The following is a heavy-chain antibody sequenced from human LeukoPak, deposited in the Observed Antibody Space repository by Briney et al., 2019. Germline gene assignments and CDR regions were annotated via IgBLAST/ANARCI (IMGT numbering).Heavy chain of an antibody. Sequence: PSETLSLTCTVSGGSISSYYWSWIRQPPGKGLEWIGYIYYSGSTNYNPSLKSRVTISVDTSKNQFSLKLSSVTAADTAVYYCARLFGGGVYFDYWGQGTLVTVSS. D-gene: IGHD3-16*01. J-gene: IGHJ4*02. CDR2: IYYSGST. CDR3: ARLFGGGVYFDY. V-gene: IGHV4-59*08. CDR1: GGSISSYY.